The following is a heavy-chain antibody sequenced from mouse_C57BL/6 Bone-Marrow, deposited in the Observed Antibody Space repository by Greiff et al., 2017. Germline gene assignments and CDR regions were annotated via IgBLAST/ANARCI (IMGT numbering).Heavy chain of an antibody. CDR1: GYTFTSYW. D-gene: IGHD6-2*01. CDR3: ASLWY. Sequence: PGTSVTLSCKASGYTFTSYWLHWVKQRPGQGLEWIGVIDPSDSYTNYNQKFKGKATLTVDKSSSTAYMQPSSLTSEDSAGYYCASLWYWGQGTTLTVSS. CDR2: IDPSDSYT. J-gene: IGHJ2*01. V-gene: IGHV1-59*01.